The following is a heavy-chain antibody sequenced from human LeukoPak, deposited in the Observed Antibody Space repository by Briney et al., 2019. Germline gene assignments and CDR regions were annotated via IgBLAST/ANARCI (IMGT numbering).Heavy chain of an antibody. D-gene: IGHD5-24*01. J-gene: IGHJ4*02. CDR3: ARGRKMATTDFDY. CDR2: ISSSSSYI. CDR1: GFTFSSYS. V-gene: IGHV3-21*01. Sequence: GGSLRLSCAASGFTFSSYSMNWVRQAPGKGLEWVSSISSSSSYIYYAASVKGRFTISRDNAKNSLYLQMNSLRAEDTAVYYCARGRKMATTDFDYWGQGTLVTVSS.